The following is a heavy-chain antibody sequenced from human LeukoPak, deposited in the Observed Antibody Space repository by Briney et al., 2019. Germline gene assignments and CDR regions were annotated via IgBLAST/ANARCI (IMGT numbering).Heavy chain of an antibody. V-gene: IGHV3-49*04. CDR3: SSSYYDFWSAY. CDR2: IRSKAYGGTT. CDR1: GFTFSSYS. D-gene: IGHD3-3*01. Sequence: GGSLRLSCAASGFTFSSYSMNWVRQAPGKGLEWVGFIRSKAYGGTTEYAASVKGRFTISRDDSKSIAYLQMSSLRTEDTGVYYCSSSYYDFWSAYWGRGTLVTVSS. J-gene: IGHJ4*02.